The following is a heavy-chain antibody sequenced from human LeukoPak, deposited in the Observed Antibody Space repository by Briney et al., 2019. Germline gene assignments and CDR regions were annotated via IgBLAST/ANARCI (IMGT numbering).Heavy chain of an antibody. Sequence: ASVKVSCKASGYTFTGYYMHWARQAPGQGLEWMGWINPNSGGTNYAQKFQGRVTMTRDTSISTAYMELSRLRSDDTAVYYCAITLGYCSGGSCSILGYWGQGTLVTVSS. D-gene: IGHD2-15*01. CDR3: AITLGYCSGGSCSILGY. J-gene: IGHJ4*02. CDR1: GYTFTGYY. CDR2: INPNSGGT. V-gene: IGHV1-2*02.